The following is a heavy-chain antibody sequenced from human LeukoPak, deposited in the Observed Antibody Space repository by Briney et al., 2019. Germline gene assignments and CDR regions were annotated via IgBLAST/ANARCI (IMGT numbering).Heavy chain of an antibody. Sequence: GGSLRLSCAASGFTFSSYGMHWVRQAPGKGLEWVAFIRYDGSNKYYADSVKGRFTISRDNSKNTLYLQMNSLRAEDTAVYYCAKAFTYYDFWSGYDYWGQRTLVTVSS. CDR2: IRYDGSNK. D-gene: IGHD3-3*01. J-gene: IGHJ4*02. CDR1: GFTFSSYG. V-gene: IGHV3-30*02. CDR3: AKAFTYYDFWSGYDY.